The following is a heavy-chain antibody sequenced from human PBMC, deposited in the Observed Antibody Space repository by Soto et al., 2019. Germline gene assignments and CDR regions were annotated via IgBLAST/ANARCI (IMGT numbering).Heavy chain of an antibody. V-gene: IGHV4-30-4*01. CDR1: GGSISSGDYY. D-gene: IGHD5-18*01. CDR3: ARNKGYSYGSYYYYGMDV. J-gene: IGHJ6*02. Sequence: QVQLQESGPGLVKPSQTLSLTCTVSGGSISSGDYYWSWIRQPPGKGLEWIGYIYYSGSTYYNPSLKRRVTISGDTSKNQFSLKLSSVTAADTAVYYCARNKGYSYGSYYYYGMDVWGQGTTVTVSS. CDR2: IYYSGST.